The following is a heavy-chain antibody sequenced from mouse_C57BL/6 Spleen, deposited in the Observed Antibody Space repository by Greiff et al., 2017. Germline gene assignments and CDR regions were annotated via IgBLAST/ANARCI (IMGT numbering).Heavy chain of an antibody. CDR3: ARWSMVTTNGY. CDR1: GYTFTSYW. J-gene: IGHJ2*01. V-gene: IGHV1-59*01. D-gene: IGHD2-2*01. Sequence: QVQLQQPGAELVRPGTSVKLSCKASGYTFTSYWMHWVKQRPGQGLEWIGVIDPSDSYTNYNQKFKGKATLTVDTSSSTAYMQLSSLTSEDSAVYYCARWSMVTTNGYWGQGTTLTVSS. CDR2: IDPSDSYT.